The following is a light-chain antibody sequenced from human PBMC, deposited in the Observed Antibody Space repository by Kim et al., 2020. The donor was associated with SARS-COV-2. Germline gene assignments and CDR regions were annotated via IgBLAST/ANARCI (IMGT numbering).Light chain of an antibody. J-gene: IGKJ1*01. V-gene: IGKV3-20*01. CDR2: GAS. Sequence: DNVLTQSPGTMSLSAGERATLSCRASQTVTSTYLAWYQHKPGQAPSLLIYGASTRATGTPDRFIGSGSGTDFTLTISRLEPEDSVVYYCQQYGNSPWTFGQGTKVDIK. CDR1: QTVTSTY. CDR3: QQYGNSPWT.